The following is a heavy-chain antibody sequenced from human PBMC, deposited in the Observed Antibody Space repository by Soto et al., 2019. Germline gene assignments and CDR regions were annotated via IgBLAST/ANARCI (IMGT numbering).Heavy chain of an antibody. V-gene: IGHV1-69*02. D-gene: IGHD3-10*01. CDR3: ARSYYGSGSYFDY. CDR1: GGTFSSYT. J-gene: IGHJ4*02. Sequence: QVQLVQSGAEVKKPGSSVKVSCKASGGTFSSYTISWVRQAPGQGLEWMGRIIPILGIANYAQKFQGRVTITADKPTSTAYMELSSLRSEDTAVYYCARSYYGSGSYFDYWGQGTLVTVSS. CDR2: IIPILGIA.